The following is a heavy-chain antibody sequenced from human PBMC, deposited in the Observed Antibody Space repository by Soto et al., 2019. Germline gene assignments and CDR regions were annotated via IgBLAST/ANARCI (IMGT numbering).Heavy chain of an antibody. V-gene: IGHV4-34*01. J-gene: IGHJ3*02. Sequence: QVQLQQWGAGLLKPSETLSLTCAVYGGSFSGYYWSWIRQPPGKGLEWIGEINHSGSTNYNPSLNSRVTISVDTSKTQFSLKLSSVTAAHTAVYYCARGRATRLLWFGGAFDIWGQGTMVTVSS. D-gene: IGHD3-10*01. CDR1: GGSFSGYY. CDR3: ARGRATRLLWFGGAFDI. CDR2: INHSGST.